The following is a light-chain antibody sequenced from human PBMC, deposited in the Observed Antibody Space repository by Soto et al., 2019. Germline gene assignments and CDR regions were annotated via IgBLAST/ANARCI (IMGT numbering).Light chain of an antibody. V-gene: IGLV3-21*02. CDR3: QVWDTSSDTQV. Sequence: SYELTQAPSVSVAPGQTARITCGGNNSGIKSVHWYQQKPGQAPVLVVYDDSDRPSGIPERFSGSNSGNTATLTTSRVEEGDEADYYCQVWDTSSDTQVFGTGTKVTVL. CDR1: NSGIKS. CDR2: DDS. J-gene: IGLJ1*01.